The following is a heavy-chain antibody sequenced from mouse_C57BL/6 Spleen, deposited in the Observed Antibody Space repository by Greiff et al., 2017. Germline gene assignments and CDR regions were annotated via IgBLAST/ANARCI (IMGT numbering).Heavy chain of an antibody. CDR3: AGDYDAPFAY. Sequence: VQLQQSGAELVRPGASVKLSCTASGFNIKDDYMHWVKQRPGRGLEWIGRIDPNSGGTKYNEKFKSKATLTVDKPSSTAYMQLSSLTSEESAVYYCAGDYDAPFAYWGQGTLVTVSA. CDR2: IDPNSGGT. D-gene: IGHD2-4*01. J-gene: IGHJ3*01. V-gene: IGHV1-72*01. CDR1: GFNIKDDY.